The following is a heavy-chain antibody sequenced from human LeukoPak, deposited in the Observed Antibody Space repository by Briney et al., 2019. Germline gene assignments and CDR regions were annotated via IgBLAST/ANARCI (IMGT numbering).Heavy chain of an antibody. J-gene: IGHJ4*02. CDR1: GGSFNGYY. CDR2: IDHSGST. V-gene: IGHV4-34*01. Sequence: SETLSLTCAVYGGSFNGYYWSWIRQPPGKGLEWIGEIDHSGSTNYNPSLKSRVTISVDTSKNQFSLKLSSVTAADTAVYYCARGPDYYDSSGYLDYWGQGTLVTVSS. CDR3: ARGPDYYDSSGYLDY. D-gene: IGHD3-22*01.